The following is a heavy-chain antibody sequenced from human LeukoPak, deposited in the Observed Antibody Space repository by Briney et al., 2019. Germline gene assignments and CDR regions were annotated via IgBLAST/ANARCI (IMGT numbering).Heavy chain of an antibody. D-gene: IGHD2-15*01. CDR3: AKDKKALRYCSGGSCYAPSRGGGFDY. CDR1: GFTFDDYA. J-gene: IGHJ4*02. CDR2: ISWNSGSI. V-gene: IGHV3-9*01. Sequence: GGSLRLSCAASGFTFDDYAMHWVRQAPGKGLEWVSGISWNSGSIGYADSVKGRFTISRDNAKNSLYLQMNSLRAEDTALYYCAKDKKALRYCSGGSCYAPSRGGGFDYWGQGTLVTVSS.